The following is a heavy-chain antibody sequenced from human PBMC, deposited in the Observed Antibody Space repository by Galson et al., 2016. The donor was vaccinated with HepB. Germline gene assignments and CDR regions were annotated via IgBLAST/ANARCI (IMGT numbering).Heavy chain of an antibody. CDR1: GYNFINYW. D-gene: IGHD5-18*01. V-gene: IGHV5-51*01. J-gene: IGHJ3*02. CDR2: IYPGDSHT. CDR3: ARHARGHTYGPYDAFDI. Sequence: QSGAEVKKPGESLKISCKGSGYNFINYWIGWVRQMPGKGLQWMGIIYPGDSHTRYSPSFQGQVTISADQSITTAYQQWSSLKASDTAIYSCARHARGHTYGPYDAFDIWGQGTMVTVSS.